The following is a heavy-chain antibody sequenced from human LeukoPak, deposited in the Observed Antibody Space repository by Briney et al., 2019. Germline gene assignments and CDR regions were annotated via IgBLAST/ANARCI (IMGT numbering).Heavy chain of an antibody. J-gene: IGHJ5*02. CDR3: ARVAVAGTVNWFDP. CDR1: GGTFSSYT. Sequence: SVKVSCKASGGTFSSYTISWVRQAPGQGLEWMGRIIPILGIANYAQKFQGRVTITTDESTSTAYMELSSLRSEDTAVYYCARVAVAGTVNWFDPWGQGTLVTVSS. D-gene: IGHD6-19*01. CDR2: IIPILGIA. V-gene: IGHV1-69*16.